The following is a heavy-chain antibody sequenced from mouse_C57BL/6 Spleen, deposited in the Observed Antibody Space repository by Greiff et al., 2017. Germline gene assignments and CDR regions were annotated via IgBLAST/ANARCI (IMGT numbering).Heavy chain of an antibody. Sequence: VQLQQPGAELVMPGASVKLSCKASGYTFTSYWMHWVKQRPGQGLEWIGEIDPSDSYTNYNQKFKGKSTLTVDKSSSTAYMQLSSLTSEDSAVYYCARSLVADAMDYWGQGTSVTVSS. CDR3: ARSLVADAMDY. CDR2: IDPSDSYT. D-gene: IGHD1-1*01. V-gene: IGHV1-69*01. CDR1: GYTFTSYW. J-gene: IGHJ4*01.